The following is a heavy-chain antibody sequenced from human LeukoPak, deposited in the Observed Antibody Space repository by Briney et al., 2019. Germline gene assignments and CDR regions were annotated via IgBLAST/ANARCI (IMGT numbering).Heavy chain of an antibody. V-gene: IGHV3-21*01. CDR2: ISSSSSYI. CDR1: GFTFSSYS. D-gene: IGHD3-3*01. CDR3: ARDSIQQIRSLNWFDP. Sequence: GGSLRLSCAASGFTFSSYSMNWVRQAPGKGLEWVSSISSSSSYIYYADSVKGRFTISRDNAKKSLYLQMNSLRAEDTAVYYCARDSIQQIRSLNWFDPWGQGTLVTVSS. J-gene: IGHJ5*02.